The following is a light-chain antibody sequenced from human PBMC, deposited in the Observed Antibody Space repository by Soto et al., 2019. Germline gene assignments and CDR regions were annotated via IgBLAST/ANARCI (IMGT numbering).Light chain of an antibody. CDR2: EVN. CDR1: SSDVGRYKY. Sequence: QSALTQPPSASGSPGQSVTISCTGTSSDVGRYKYVSWYQQYPGKAPKVMIYEVNKRPSGVPDRFSGSKSGNTASLTVSGLQTEDEAHYYCSSFAGSSKVVFGGGTKRTV. CDR3: SSFAGSSKVV. J-gene: IGLJ3*02. V-gene: IGLV2-8*01.